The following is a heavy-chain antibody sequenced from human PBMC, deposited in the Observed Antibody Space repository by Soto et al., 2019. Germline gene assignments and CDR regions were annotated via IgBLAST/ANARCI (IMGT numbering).Heavy chain of an antibody. CDR3: GRKGRYCSSTSCYGSEVDY. D-gene: IGHD2-2*01. Sequence: EVQLVESGGGLVQPGGSLRLSCAASGFTFSSYSMTWVRQAPGKGLEWVSYISSSSSTIYYADSVKGRFTISRDNAKNSLYLQMNSLRDEDTAVYYCGRKGRYCSSTSCYGSEVDYWGQGTLVTVSS. V-gene: IGHV3-48*02. CDR1: GFTFSSYS. CDR2: ISSSSSTI. J-gene: IGHJ4*02.